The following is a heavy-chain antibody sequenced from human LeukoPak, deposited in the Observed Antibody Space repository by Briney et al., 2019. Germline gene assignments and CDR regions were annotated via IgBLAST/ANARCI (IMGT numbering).Heavy chain of an antibody. D-gene: IGHD6-6*01. V-gene: IGHV4-34*01. J-gene: IGHJ4*02. Sequence: PSETLSLTCAVYGGSFSGYYWSWIRQPPGKGLEWIGEINQSGSTNYNPSLKSRVTISVDTSKNQFSLKLSSVTAADTAVYYCSIAARGVDYWGQGTLVTVSS. CDR2: INQSGST. CDR3: SIAARGVDY. CDR1: GGSFSGYY.